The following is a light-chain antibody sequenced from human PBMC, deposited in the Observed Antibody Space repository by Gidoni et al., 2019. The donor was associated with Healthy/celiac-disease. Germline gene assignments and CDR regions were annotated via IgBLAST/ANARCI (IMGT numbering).Light chain of an antibody. CDR1: SGSIASNS. CDR2: EDN. CDR3: QSYDSSNHVV. Sequence: NFMLTQPHSVSESPGKTVTISCTGSSGSIASNSVQWYQQRPGRPPTTVIYEDNQRPSGVPDRFSGSIDSSSNSASLTISGLKTEDEADYYCQSYDSSNHVVFGGGTKLTVL. J-gene: IGLJ2*01. V-gene: IGLV6-57*02.